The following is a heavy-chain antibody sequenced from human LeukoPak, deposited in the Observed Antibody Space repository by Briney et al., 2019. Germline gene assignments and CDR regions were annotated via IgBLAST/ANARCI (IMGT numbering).Heavy chain of an antibody. V-gene: IGHV4-39*01. D-gene: IGHD3-9*01. CDR1: GGSICSRSYD. J-gene: IGHJ5*02. CDR2: IHYSGTP. Sequence: SETLSLTRTVSGGSICSRSYDWGWIRQPPGKGLEWIGNIHYSGTPYYNPSLKSRVTISVDTSKNQFSLKLSSVTAADSAVYYCARQKPSYDILSNYRGSPGSDPWGRGTLVSVSS. CDR3: ARQKPSYDILSNYRGSPGSDP.